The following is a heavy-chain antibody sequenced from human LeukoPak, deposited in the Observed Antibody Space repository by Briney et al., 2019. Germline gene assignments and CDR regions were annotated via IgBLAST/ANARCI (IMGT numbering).Heavy chain of an antibody. D-gene: IGHD6-19*01. J-gene: IGHJ4*02. Sequence: GGSLRLSCAASGFTFSSYAMSWVRQAPGKGLEWVSAISGSGGSTYYADSAKGRFTISRDNSKNTLYLQMNSLRAEDTAVYYCAKDRVAVAGTPLYYFDYWGQGTLVTVSS. CDR1: GFTFSSYA. CDR3: AKDRVAVAGTPLYYFDY. CDR2: ISGSGGST. V-gene: IGHV3-23*01.